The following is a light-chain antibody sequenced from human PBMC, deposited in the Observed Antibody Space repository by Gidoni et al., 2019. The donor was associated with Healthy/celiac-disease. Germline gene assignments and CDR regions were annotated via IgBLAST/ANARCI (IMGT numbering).Light chain of an antibody. CDR3: QPYDTLPLP. Sequence: EIQMTQAPSSLSASVGDRVTITCQASQDISNYLNWYQQKPGKAPKLLIYDASNLETGVPSRFSGSGSGTDFTFTIRSLQPEDIATYYCQPYDTLPLPFXGXTKVEIK. CDR1: QDISNY. V-gene: IGKV1-33*01. J-gene: IGKJ4*01. CDR2: DAS.